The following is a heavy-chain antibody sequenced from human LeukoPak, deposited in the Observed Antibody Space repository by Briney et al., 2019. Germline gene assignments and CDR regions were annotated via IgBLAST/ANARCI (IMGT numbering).Heavy chain of an antibody. CDR1: GFTFSSYG. D-gene: IGHD2-15*01. J-gene: IGHJ6*03. CDR3: AKNGDRGAYCSGGSCYPYYYYYMDV. V-gene: IGHV3-23*01. CDR2: VSSNGGTT. Sequence: GGTLRLSCAASGFTFSSYGMSWVRQAPGKGLEWVSAVSSNGGTTYYADSVKGRFTISRDNSKNTLSLQMNSLRAEDTAIYYCAKNGDRGAYCSGGSCYPYYYYYMDVWGKGTTVTISS.